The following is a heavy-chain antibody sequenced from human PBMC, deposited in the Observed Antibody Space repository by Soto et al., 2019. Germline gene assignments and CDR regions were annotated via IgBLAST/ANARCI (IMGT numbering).Heavy chain of an antibody. Sequence: QVQLQESGPGLVKPSETLSLTCTVSGGSISSYYWSWIRQPPGKGLEWIGYIYYSGSTNYNPSLKSRVTISVDTSKNQFSLKLSSVTAADTAVYYCARDRPISTPNCGMDVWGQGTTVTVSS. CDR1: GGSISSYY. CDR3: ARDRPISTPNCGMDV. CDR2: IYYSGST. D-gene: IGHD6-6*01. J-gene: IGHJ6*02. V-gene: IGHV4-59*01.